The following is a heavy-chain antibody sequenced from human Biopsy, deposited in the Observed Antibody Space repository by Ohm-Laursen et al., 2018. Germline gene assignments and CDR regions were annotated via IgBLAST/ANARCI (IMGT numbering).Heavy chain of an antibody. D-gene: IGHD2-8*01. J-gene: IGHJ4*02. CDR3: ARDGEAKYCKHGVCPSDF. CDR2: ISASGNHI. Sequence: GSLRLSCAASGFTFSGFSMNWVRQAPGKGLEWVSSISASGNHIYYTDSVKGRFTVSGDNGKNSVYLQMNSLRVEDTAVYYCARDGEAKYCKHGVCPSDFWGQGTLVTVSS. V-gene: IGHV3-21*01. CDR1: GFTFSGFS.